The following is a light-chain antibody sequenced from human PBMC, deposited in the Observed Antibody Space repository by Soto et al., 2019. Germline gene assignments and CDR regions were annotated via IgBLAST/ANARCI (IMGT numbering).Light chain of an antibody. CDR2: GAS. CDR3: QQYNNWPPWT. CDR1: QSVSIN. Sequence: EVVMTQSPATLSVTPGERATLSFRASQSVSINLAWYQQKPGQAPTLLIYGASTRATGIPARFSGSGSGTEFTLTISSLQSEDFAVYYCQQYNNWPPWTFGQGTKVDIK. V-gene: IGKV3-15*01. J-gene: IGKJ1*01.